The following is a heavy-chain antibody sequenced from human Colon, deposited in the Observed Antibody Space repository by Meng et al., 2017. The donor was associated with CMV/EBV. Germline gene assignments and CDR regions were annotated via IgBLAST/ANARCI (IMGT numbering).Heavy chain of an antibody. CDR2: ISGGSNTI. D-gene: IGHD2-8*01. V-gene: IGHV3-11*04. Sequence: GGSLRLSCTASKFTFSDYFMAWLRQAPGKGLEWISSISGGSNTIYYADSVKGRFTISRDNTIDSLFLQMGDLRAEDTAVYYCARDHRGVGTAFDIWGQGTMVTVSS. CDR3: ARDHRGVGTAFDI. CDR1: KFTFSDYF. J-gene: IGHJ3*02.